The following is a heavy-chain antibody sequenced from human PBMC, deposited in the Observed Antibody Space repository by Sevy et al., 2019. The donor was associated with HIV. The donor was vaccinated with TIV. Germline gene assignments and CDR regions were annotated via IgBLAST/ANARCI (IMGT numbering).Heavy chain of an antibody. Sequence: GSLRLSCAASGFTFSSYSMNWVRQAPGKGLEWVSYISSSSSTIYYADSVKGRFTISRDNAKNSLYLQMNSLRDEDTAVYYCARGSSSSSYYYGMDVWGQGTTVTVSS. V-gene: IGHV3-48*02. D-gene: IGHD6-13*01. CDR1: GFTFSSYS. CDR2: ISSSSSTI. J-gene: IGHJ6*02. CDR3: ARGSSSSSYYYGMDV.